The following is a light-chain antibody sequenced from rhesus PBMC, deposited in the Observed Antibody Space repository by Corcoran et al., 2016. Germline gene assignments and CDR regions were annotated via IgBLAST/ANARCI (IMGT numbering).Light chain of an antibody. V-gene: IGKV1-22*01. CDR1: QAISSW. J-gene: IGKJ4*01. Sequence: DIQMTQSPSSLSASVGDTVSITCRASQAISSWLGWYQQKPGKAPKLLIYKASSLQGGVPSRFSGSGSGTDFTLTISSLQSEDFATYYCQQYSSRPLTFGGGTKVELK. CDR3: QQYSSRPLT. CDR2: KAS.